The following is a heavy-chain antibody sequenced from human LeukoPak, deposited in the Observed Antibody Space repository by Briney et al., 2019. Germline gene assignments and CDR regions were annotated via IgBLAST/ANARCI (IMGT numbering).Heavy chain of an antibody. Sequence: SETLSLTCAVSGYSISSGYYWGWIRQPPGKGLEWIGSIYHSGSNYFNPPLKIRATISVDTSKSQFSLKLSSVTAADTAVYYCAGSLRARPFDYWGQGTLVTVSS. V-gene: IGHV4-38-2*01. CDR3: AGSLRARPFDY. CDR1: GYSISSGYY. J-gene: IGHJ4*02. CDR2: IYHSGSN.